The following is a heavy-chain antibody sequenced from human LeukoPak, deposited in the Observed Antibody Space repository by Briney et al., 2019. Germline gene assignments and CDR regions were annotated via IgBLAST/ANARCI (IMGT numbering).Heavy chain of an antibody. D-gene: IGHD1-26*01. CDR3: ARGERGDY. J-gene: IGHJ4*02. CDR1: GSTFSIYE. Sequence: GGSLRLSCAASGSTFSIYEMNWVRQAPGKGLEWVSYISSIGTTIYYADSVKGRFTISRDNAKNSLYPQMNSLRAEDTAVYYCARGERGDYWGQGTLVTVSS. CDR2: ISSIGTTI. V-gene: IGHV3-48*03.